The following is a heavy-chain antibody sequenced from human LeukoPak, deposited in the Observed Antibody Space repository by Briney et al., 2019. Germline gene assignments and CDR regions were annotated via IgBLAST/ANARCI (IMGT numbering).Heavy chain of an antibody. CDR1: GFTFSDYY. D-gene: IGHD3-22*01. CDR2: ISSSGSTI. CDR3: ARDLVVVTAKGFDP. V-gene: IGHV3-11*01. Sequence: GGSLRLSCAASGFTFSDYYMSWIRQAPGKGLEWVSYISSSGSTIYYADSVKGRFTISRDNAKNSLYLQMNSLGAEDTAVYYCARDLVVVTAKGFDPWGQGTLVTVSS. J-gene: IGHJ5*02.